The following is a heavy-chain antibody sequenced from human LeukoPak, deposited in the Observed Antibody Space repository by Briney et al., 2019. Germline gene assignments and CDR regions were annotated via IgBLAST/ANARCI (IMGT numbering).Heavy chain of an antibody. J-gene: IGHJ5*02. CDR3: ARDTRTTIFGVTFNWFDL. V-gene: IGHV3-48*01. CDR1: GFTLSSYS. Sequence: GGSLRPSCAASGFTLSSYSMNWVRQAPGKGLEWVSYISSSSSTIYYADSVKGRFTSPRDNAKNSLYLQMNSLRAEDTAVYYCARDTRTTIFGVTFNWFDLWGQGTQVTVSS. D-gene: IGHD3-3*01. CDR2: ISSSSSTI.